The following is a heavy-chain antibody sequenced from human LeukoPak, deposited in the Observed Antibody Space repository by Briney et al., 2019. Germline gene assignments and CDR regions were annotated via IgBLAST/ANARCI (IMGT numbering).Heavy chain of an antibody. Sequence: GGSLRLSCAASGFTFSSYAMSWVRQAPGKGLEWVSAISGSGGTGTYYADSVKGRFTISRDNSKNTLYLQINSLRAEDTAVYYCARKGQGSNWAAEYFQNWGQGTLVTVSS. CDR3: ARKGQGSNWAAEYFQN. CDR1: GFTFSSYA. J-gene: IGHJ1*01. V-gene: IGHV3-23*01. CDR2: ISGSGGTGT. D-gene: IGHD6-13*01.